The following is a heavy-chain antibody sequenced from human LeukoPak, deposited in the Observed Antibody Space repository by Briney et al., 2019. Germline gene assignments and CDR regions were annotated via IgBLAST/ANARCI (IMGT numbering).Heavy chain of an antibody. V-gene: IGHV3-23*01. Sequence: GGSLSLSCAASGFTFSSYAMSWVRQAPGKGLEWVSAISGSGGSTYYADSVKGRFTISRDNSKNTLYLQMNSLRAEDTAVYYCAKVSGGGLYYDGMDVWGQGTTVTVSS. J-gene: IGHJ6*02. D-gene: IGHD1-14*01. CDR1: GFTFSSYA. CDR3: AKVSGGGLYYDGMDV. CDR2: ISGSGGST.